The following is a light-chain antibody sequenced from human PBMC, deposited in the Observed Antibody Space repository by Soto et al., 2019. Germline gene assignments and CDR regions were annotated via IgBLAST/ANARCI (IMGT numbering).Light chain of an antibody. V-gene: IGLV7-46*01. Sequence: QAVVTQEPSLTVSPGGTVTLTCGSRTGDVTNGRWPYWFQQRPGQVPRTLIHDTSNTHSWTPARFSGSLLGGKAALTLSGAQPEDDAAYYCLLFYDGVAVFGGGTQLTVL. J-gene: IGLJ7*01. CDR1: TGDVTNGRW. CDR2: DTS. CDR3: LLFYDGVAV.